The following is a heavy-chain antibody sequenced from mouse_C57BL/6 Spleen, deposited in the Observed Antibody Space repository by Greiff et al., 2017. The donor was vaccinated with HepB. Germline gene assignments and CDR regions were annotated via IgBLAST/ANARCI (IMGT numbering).Heavy chain of an antibody. J-gene: IGHJ3*01. CDR3: ATGTGFAY. V-gene: IGHV1-4*01. Sequence: QVQLQQSGAELARPGASVEMSCKASGYTFTSYTMHWVKQRPGQGLEWIGYINPSSGYTKYNQKFKDKATLTADKSSSTAYMQLSSLTSEDSAVYYCATGTGFAYWGQGTLVTVSA. CDR1: GYTFTSYT. D-gene: IGHD3-3*01. CDR2: INPSSGYT.